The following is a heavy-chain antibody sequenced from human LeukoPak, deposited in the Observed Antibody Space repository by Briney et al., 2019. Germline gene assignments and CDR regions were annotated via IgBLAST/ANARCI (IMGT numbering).Heavy chain of an antibody. CDR2: INWNGGST. J-gene: IGHJ4*02. CDR1: GFTFDDYG. V-gene: IGHV3-20*01. CDR3: ARAGGGVEVGTFDY. Sequence: GGSLRLSCAASGFTFDDYGMSWVRQAPGKGLEWVSGINWNGGSTGYADSVKGRFTISRDNAKNSLYLQMNSLRAEDTALYHCARAGGGVEVGTFDYWGQGTLVTVSS. D-gene: IGHD1-26*01.